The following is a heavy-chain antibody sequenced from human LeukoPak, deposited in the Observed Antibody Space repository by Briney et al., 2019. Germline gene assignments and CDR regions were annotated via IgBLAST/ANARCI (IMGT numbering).Heavy chain of an antibody. CDR2: IFNNGANA. CDR3: AKELHEVYYYGPDV. J-gene: IGHJ6*02. D-gene: IGHD3-10*01. Sequence: GGSLRLLCTASGFTFSNYAMDWVRQAPGRGLEWVATIFNNGANAFYADSVRGRFTISRDNPKNPLYLQMTSLRAEDTAIYYCAKELHEVYYYGPDVWGQGTTVIVSS. CDR1: GFTFSNYA. V-gene: IGHV3-23*01.